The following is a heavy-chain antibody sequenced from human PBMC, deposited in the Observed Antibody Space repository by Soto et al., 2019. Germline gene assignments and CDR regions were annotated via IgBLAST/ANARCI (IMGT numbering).Heavy chain of an antibody. J-gene: IGHJ3*02. CDR3: AKDRLVYCSGGSCYDAFDI. Sequence: GGSLRLSCAASGFTFSSYAMSWVRQAPGKGLEWVSAISGSGGSTYYADSVKGRFTISRDNSKNTLYLQMNSLRAEDTAVYYCAKDRLVYCSGGSCYDAFDIWGQGTMVTVSS. D-gene: IGHD2-15*01. V-gene: IGHV3-23*01. CDR1: GFTFSSYA. CDR2: ISGSGGST.